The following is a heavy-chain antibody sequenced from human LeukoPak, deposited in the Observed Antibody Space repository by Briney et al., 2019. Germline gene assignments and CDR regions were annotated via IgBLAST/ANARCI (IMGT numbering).Heavy chain of an antibody. CDR1: GGSISSYY. V-gene: IGHV4-4*07. Sequence: SETLSPTCTVSGGSISSYYWSWIRQPAGKGLEWIGRIYTSGSTNYNPSLKSRVTMSVDTSKNQFSLKLSSVTAADTAVYYCARVATMVRGVHYYYGMDVWGQGTTVTVSS. CDR2: IYTSGST. CDR3: ARVATMVRGVHYYYGMDV. J-gene: IGHJ6*02. D-gene: IGHD3-10*01.